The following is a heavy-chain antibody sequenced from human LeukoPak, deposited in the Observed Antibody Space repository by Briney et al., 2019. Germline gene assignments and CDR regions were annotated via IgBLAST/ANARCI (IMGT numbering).Heavy chain of an antibody. D-gene: IGHD2-2*01. Sequence: PGGSLRLSCAASGFTFGTYGMSWVRQAPGKGLEWVSLIYSGGSTYYADSVKGRFTISRDYYKNTLYLQMNSLRAEDTALYYCARAYCSSTSCSSFDYWGQGTLVTVSS. CDR3: ARAYCSSTSCSSFDY. CDR1: GFTFGTYG. J-gene: IGHJ4*02. CDR2: IYSGGST. V-gene: IGHV3-66*01.